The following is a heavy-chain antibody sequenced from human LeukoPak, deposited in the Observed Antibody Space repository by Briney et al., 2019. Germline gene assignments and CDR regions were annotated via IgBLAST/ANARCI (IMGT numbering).Heavy chain of an antibody. CDR3: ARVFVIRRQQLRQPWFDP. D-gene: IGHD6-13*01. CDR1: GGSISSGGYY. Sequence: PSQTLSLTCAVSGGSISSGGYYWSWIRQPPGTGLEWIGEINHSGSTNYNPSLKSRVTISVDTSKNQFSLKLSSVTAADTAVYYCARVFVIRRQQLRQPWFDPWGQGTLVTVSS. CDR2: INHSGST. J-gene: IGHJ5*02. V-gene: IGHV4-30-2*01.